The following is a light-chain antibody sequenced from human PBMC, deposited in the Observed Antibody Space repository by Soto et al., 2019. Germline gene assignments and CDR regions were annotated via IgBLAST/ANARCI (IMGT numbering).Light chain of an antibody. J-gene: IGLJ2*01. Sequence: QPVLTQPPSASGSPGQSVTISCTGSSSDVGGYNFVSWYQQHPGKAPKLMIYEVSERPSGVPDRFSGSKSGNTASLTVSGLQADDEADYYCSSYAGTNILVVFGGGTKLTVL. CDR3: SSYAGTNILVV. V-gene: IGLV2-8*01. CDR2: EVS. CDR1: SSDVGGYNF.